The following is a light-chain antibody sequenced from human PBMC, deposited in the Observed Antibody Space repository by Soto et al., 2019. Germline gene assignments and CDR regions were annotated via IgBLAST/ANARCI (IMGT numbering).Light chain of an antibody. V-gene: IGKV1-39*01. CDR3: QQSYSTLWT. Sequence: DIQMTQAASSLSASVGDRVTITCRASQSISSYLNWYQQKPGKAPKLLIYAASSLQSGVPSRFSGSGSGTDFTLTISSLQHEDFATYYCQQSYSTLWTFGQGTKVEIK. J-gene: IGKJ1*01. CDR2: AAS. CDR1: QSISSY.